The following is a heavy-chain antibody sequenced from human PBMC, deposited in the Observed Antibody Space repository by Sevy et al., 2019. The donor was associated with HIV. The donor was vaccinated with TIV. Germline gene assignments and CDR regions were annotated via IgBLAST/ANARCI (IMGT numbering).Heavy chain of an antibody. V-gene: IGHV3-30*02. Sequence: GGSLRLSCAASGFSYSSYGMHWVRQAPGKGLGWVAYIQYDGSNKDYADSVKGRFTISRDNSKNTLDLQMNSLRVEDTAVYYCVKEGGGEGGDHWGQGTLVTASS. D-gene: IGHD2-21*01. CDR3: VKEGGGEGGDH. CDR2: IQYDGSNK. J-gene: IGHJ4*02. CDR1: GFSYSSYG.